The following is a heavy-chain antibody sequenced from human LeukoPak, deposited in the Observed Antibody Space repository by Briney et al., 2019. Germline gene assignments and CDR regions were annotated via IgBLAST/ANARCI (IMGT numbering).Heavy chain of an antibody. CDR3: AELGITMIGGV. CDR2: ISSSGSTI. CDR1: GFTFSSYE. J-gene: IGHJ6*04. D-gene: IGHD3-10*02. V-gene: IGHV3-48*03. Sequence: GGSLRLSCAASGFTFSSYEMNWVRQAPGKGLEWVSYISSSGSTIYYADSVKGRFTISRDNAKNSLYLQMNSLRAEDTAVYYCAELGITMIGGVWGKGTTVIVSS.